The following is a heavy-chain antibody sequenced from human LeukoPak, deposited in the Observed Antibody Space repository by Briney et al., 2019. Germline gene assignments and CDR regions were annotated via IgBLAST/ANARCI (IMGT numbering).Heavy chain of an antibody. CDR2: ISYDGSNK. CDR1: GFTFSSYA. V-gene: IGHV3-30-3*01. D-gene: IGHD3-3*01. Sequence: PGRSLRLCCAASGFTFSSYAMHWGRQAPGKGLEWVAVISYDGSNKYYADSVKGRFTISRDNSKNTLYLQMNSLRAEDTAVYYCARATSRITIFGVVPDYWGQGTLVTVSS. CDR3: ARATSRITIFGVVPDY. J-gene: IGHJ4*02.